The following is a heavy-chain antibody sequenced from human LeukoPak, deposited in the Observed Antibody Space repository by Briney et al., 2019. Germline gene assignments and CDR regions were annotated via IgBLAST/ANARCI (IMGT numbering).Heavy chain of an antibody. V-gene: IGHV3-23*01. D-gene: IGHD5-18*01. CDR2: ISGSGGST. CDR1: GFTFSSYA. CDR3: AKSRGIQAFDY. Sequence: GGSLRLSCAASGFTFSSYAMSWVRQAPGKGVEWVSAISGSGGSTYYADSVKGRFTISRDNSRNTLYLQMNSLRAEDTAVYFCAKSRGIQAFDYWGQGTLVSVSS. J-gene: IGHJ4*02.